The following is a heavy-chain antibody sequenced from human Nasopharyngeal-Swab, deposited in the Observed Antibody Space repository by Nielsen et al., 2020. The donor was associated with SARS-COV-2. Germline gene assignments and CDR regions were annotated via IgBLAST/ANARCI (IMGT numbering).Heavy chain of an antibody. D-gene: IGHD6-13*01. J-gene: IGHJ4*02. V-gene: IGHV4-39*01. Sequence: RQAPGKGLEWIGSIYYSGSTYYNPSLKSRVTISVDTSKNQFSLKLSSVTAADTAVYYCASIAAAGAPGYWGQGTLVTVSS. CDR2: IYYSGST. CDR3: ASIAAAGAPGY.